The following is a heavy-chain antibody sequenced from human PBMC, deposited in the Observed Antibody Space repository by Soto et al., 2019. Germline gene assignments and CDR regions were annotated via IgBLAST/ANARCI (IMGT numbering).Heavy chain of an antibody. CDR3: AKDFEPRYYDILTGYYNWFDP. V-gene: IGHV3-23*01. D-gene: IGHD3-9*01. J-gene: IGHJ5*02. CDR1: GFTFSSYA. Sequence: PGGSLGLSCAASGFTFSSYAMSWVRQAPGKGLEWVSAISGSGGSTYYADSVKGRFTISRDNSKNTLYLQMNSLRAEDTAVYYCAKDFEPRYYDILTGYYNWFDPWGQGTLVTVSS. CDR2: ISGSGGST.